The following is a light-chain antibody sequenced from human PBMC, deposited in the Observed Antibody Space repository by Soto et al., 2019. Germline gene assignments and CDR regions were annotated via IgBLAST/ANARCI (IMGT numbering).Light chain of an antibody. Sequence: DVQMTQPPSSLSASVGDRVTITCRASHSISSYLNWYQQKPGKAPKLLIYGASSSQSGVPSRFSGSGSGTDFTLTISSMQPEDFATYSCQQSFSTPWTFGQGTKVDIK. CDR2: GAS. CDR3: QQSFSTPWT. V-gene: IGKV1-39*01. J-gene: IGKJ1*01. CDR1: HSISSY.